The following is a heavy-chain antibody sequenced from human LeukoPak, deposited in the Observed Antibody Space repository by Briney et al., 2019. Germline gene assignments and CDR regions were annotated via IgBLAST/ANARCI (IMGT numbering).Heavy chain of an antibody. CDR3: AKAEYYYDSSGYYLFDY. J-gene: IGHJ4*02. CDR1: GFTFSSYG. CDR2: IWYDGSNK. D-gene: IGHD3-22*01. Sequence: GGSLRLSCAASGFTFSSYGMHWVRQAPGKGLEWVAVIWYDGSNKYYADSVKGRFTISRDNSKNTLYLQMNSLRAEDTAVYYCAKAEYYYDSSGYYLFDYWGQGTLVTVSS. V-gene: IGHV3-33*06.